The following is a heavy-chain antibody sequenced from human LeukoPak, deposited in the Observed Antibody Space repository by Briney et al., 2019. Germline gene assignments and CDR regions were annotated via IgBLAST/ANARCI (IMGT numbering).Heavy chain of an antibody. V-gene: IGHV3-21*01. CDR3: ASEKIGYCSSTSCYGGGYFDY. CDR2: ISSSSSYI. J-gene: IGHJ4*02. Sequence: GGSLRLSCAASGFTFSSYSMNWVRQAPGKGLEWVSSISSSSSYIYYADSVKGRSTISRDNAKNSLYLQMNSLRAEDTAVYCCASEKIGYCSSTSCYGGGYFDYWGQGTLVTVSS. D-gene: IGHD2-2*01. CDR1: GFTFSSYS.